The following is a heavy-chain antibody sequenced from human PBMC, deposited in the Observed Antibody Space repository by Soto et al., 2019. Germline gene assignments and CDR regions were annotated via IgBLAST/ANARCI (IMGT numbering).Heavy chain of an antibody. V-gene: IGHV4-39*01. CDR2: IYYSGST. D-gene: IGHD3-3*01. CDR3: ARHVGVYYDFWSGFLHYWYFDL. CDR1: GGSISSSSYY. J-gene: IGHJ2*01. Sequence: SETLSLTCTVSGGSISSSSYYWGWIRQPPGKGLEWIRSIYYSGSTYYNPSLKSRVTISVDTSKNHFSLKLSSVTAADTAVYYCARHVGVYYDFWSGFLHYWYFDLWGRGTLVT.